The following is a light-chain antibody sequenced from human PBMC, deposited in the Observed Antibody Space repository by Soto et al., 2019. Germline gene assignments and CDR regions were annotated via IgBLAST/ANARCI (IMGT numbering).Light chain of an antibody. CDR2: EVA. Sequence: IQLTHFPSSPSASVGDRVTITCRSSQGVSSHLAGHQQKPGKAPKLLIYEVATFQSGVASRFSGSGSGTDFTLTISSLQPEDFATYYCQHLNSYPITFGQGTRLEI. V-gene: IGKV1-9*01. CDR1: QGVSSH. J-gene: IGKJ5*01. CDR3: QHLNSYPIT.